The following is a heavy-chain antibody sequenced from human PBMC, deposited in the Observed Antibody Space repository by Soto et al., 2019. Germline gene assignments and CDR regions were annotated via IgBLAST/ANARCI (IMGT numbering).Heavy chain of an antibody. CDR3: AKVLTGELNA. V-gene: IGHV3-30*18. J-gene: IGHJ3*01. CDR2: ISSDDIDI. Sequence: VQLVESGGGVVQPGRSLRLSCVASGFTFSIFDMHWVRQAPGKGLEWVTLISSDDIDIYYADSVQARFTVSRDDSRNTLYLQMTSLRPEDMAVYYCAKVLTGELNAWGQGTMVTVSS. CDR1: GFTFSIFD. D-gene: IGHD1-26*01.